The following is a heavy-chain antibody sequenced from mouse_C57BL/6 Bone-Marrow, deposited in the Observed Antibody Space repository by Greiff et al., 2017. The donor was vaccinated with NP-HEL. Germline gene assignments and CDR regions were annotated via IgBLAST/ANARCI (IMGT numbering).Heavy chain of an antibody. CDR1: GYTFTDYE. D-gene: IGHD2-4*01. CDR2: IDPETGGT. V-gene: IGHV1-15*01. Sequence: VQLQQSGAELVRPGASVTLSCKASGYTFTDYEMHWVKQTPVHGLEWIGAIDPETGGTAYNQKFKGKAILTADKSSSTAYMELRSLTSEDSAVYYCTRRIYYDYDGEDFDYWGQGTTLTVSS. J-gene: IGHJ2*01. CDR3: TRRIYYDYDGEDFDY.